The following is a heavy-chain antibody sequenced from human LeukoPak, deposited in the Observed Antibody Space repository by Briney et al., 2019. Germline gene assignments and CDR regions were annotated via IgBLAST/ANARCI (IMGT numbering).Heavy chain of an antibody. Sequence: GGSLTLSCAASGFTFSSHAMAWVRQAPGKGLEWVSGISGSGGSTYYTDSVKGRFTISRDNSKNTLYLQMHTLRAEDTALYYCAKDLRDSRGLGAFDIWGQGTLVTVFS. CDR3: AKDLRDSRGLGAFDI. D-gene: IGHD3-22*01. V-gene: IGHV3-23*01. J-gene: IGHJ3*02. CDR1: GFTFSSHA. CDR2: ISGSGGST.